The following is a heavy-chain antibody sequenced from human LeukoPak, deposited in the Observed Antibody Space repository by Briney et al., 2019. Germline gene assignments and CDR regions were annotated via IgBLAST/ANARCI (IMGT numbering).Heavy chain of an antibody. J-gene: IGHJ4*02. V-gene: IGHV4-30-2*01. Sequence: PSETLSLTCAVSGGSLSSGDFPWSWIRQPPGKGLEWIGYIFHTGHTSYNPSLKSRVTMSVDMSKNQLSLRLTSVTAADTAVSYCARGFYASGRHFDYWGQGTMVTVSS. D-gene: IGHD3-10*01. CDR3: ARGFYASGRHFDY. CDR2: IFHTGHT. CDR1: GGSLSSGDFP.